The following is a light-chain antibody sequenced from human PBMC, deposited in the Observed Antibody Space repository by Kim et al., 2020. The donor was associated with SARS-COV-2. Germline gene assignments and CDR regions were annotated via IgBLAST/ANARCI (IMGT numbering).Light chain of an antibody. CDR3: QQYNSYPLT. CDR1: QSISSW. V-gene: IGKV1-5*03. J-gene: IGKJ4*01. Sequence: DIQMTQSPSTLSASVGDRVTITCRASQSISSWLAWYQQKPGKAPNLLFYESSSLESGVPSMFSGSGSGTEFTLTISSLQPDDFATYYCQQYNSYPLTFGGGTKVDIK. CDR2: ESS.